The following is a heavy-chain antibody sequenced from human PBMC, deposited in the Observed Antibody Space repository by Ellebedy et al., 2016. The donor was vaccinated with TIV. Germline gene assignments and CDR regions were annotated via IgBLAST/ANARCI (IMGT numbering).Heavy chain of an antibody. V-gene: IGHV1-8*03. CDR1: GYTFTSYD. Sequence: ASVKVSCKASGYTFTSYDINWVRQATGQGLEWMGWMNPNSGNTGYAQKFQGRVTITRNTSISTAYMELSSLRSEDTAVYYCARGRLPNLSYYYDSSGTFDPWGQGTLVTVSS. CDR3: ARGRLPNLSYYYDSSGTFDP. J-gene: IGHJ5*02. D-gene: IGHD3-22*01. CDR2: MNPNSGNT.